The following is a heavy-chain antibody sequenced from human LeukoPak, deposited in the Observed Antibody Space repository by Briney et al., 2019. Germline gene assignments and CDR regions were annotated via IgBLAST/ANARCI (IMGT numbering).Heavy chain of an antibody. V-gene: IGHV3-74*01. CDR3: ARRGDGYNNGMDF. Sequence: GGSLRLSCAASGFTFNNYWMYWVRQAPGKGPVWVSGSHNDGTCKNYPDSVKGRFTISRDNAKNTLYLQMNSLRAEDTAVYYCARRGDGYNNGMDFWGQGTTVTVSS. CDR1: GFTFNNYW. D-gene: IGHD5-24*01. J-gene: IGHJ6*02. CDR2: SHNDGTCK.